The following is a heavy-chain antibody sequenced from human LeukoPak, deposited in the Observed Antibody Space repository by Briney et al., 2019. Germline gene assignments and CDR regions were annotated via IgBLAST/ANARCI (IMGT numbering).Heavy chain of an antibody. CDR1: GFTVSSYG. CDR2: ISRNGGST. Sequence: PGGSLRLSCVVSGFTVSSYGMSWVRQAPGKGLEYVSAISRNGGSTYYANSVKGRFTISRDNSKNTLYLQMGSLRAEDMAVYYCARQGVPAPYYYYMDVWGKGTTVTVSS. V-gene: IGHV3-64*01. CDR3: ARQGVPAPYYYYMDV. D-gene: IGHD3-16*01. J-gene: IGHJ6*03.